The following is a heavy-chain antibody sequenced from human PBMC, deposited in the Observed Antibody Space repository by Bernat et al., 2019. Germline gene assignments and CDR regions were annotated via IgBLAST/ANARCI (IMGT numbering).Heavy chain of an antibody. CDR3: AKIAVAGADEDY. V-gene: IGHV3-30*18. CDR1: GFTFSSYG. Sequence: QVQLVESGGGVVQPGRSLRLSCAASGFTFSSYGMHWVRQAPGKGLEWVAVISYDGSNKYYADSVKGRFTISRDNSKNTLYLQMNSLRAEDTAVYYCAKIAVAGADEDYWGQGTLVTVSS. J-gene: IGHJ4*02. D-gene: IGHD6-19*01. CDR2: ISYDGSNK.